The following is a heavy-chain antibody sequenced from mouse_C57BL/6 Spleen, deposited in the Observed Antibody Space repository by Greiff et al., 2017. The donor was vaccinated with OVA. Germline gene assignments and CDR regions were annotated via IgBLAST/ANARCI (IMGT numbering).Heavy chain of an antibody. J-gene: IGHJ4*01. Sequence: VQLQQSVAELVRPGASVKLSCTASGFNIQNTYMHWVKQRPEQGLEWIGRIDPANGNTKYAPKFQGKATITADPSTNTAYLQLSSLTSEDTAIYYCASVAQANAMDYWGQGTSVTVAS. CDR2: IDPANGNT. V-gene: IGHV14-3*01. D-gene: IGHD3-2*02. CDR3: ASVAQANAMDY. CDR1: GFNIQNTY.